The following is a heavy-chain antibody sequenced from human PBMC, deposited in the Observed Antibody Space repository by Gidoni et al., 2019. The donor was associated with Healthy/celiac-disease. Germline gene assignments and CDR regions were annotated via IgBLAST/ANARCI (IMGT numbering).Heavy chain of an antibody. CDR1: GFPFRSYW. D-gene: IGHD2-2*02. V-gene: IGHV3-7*01. J-gene: IGHJ4*02. CDR2: IKQDGSEK. CDR3: ARVGCSSTSCYNYFDY. Sequence: EVQLVESGGGLVQPGGSLRRSCAASGFPFRSYWMSWVRQAPGKGLEWVANIKQDGSEKYYVDSVKGRLTISRDNAKNSLYLQMNSLRAEDTALYYCARVGCSSTSCYNYFDYWGQGTLVTVSS.